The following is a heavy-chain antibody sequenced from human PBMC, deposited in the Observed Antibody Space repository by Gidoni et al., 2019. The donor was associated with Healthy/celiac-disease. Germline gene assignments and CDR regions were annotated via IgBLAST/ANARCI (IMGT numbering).Heavy chain of an antibody. J-gene: IGHJ6*02. V-gene: IGHV4-39*01. CDR1: GGSISSLSYY. CDR2: IYYSGST. Sequence: QLQLQESGPGLVKPSETLSLTCTVSGGSISSLSYYWGWLRQPPGKGLEWIGSIYYSGSTYYNPSLKSRVTIAVDTSKNQFSLKLSSVTAADTAVYYCARVSTYADGYSSSWYIPATYYYYGMDVWGQGTTVTVSS. CDR3: ARVSTYADGYSSSWYIPATYYYYGMDV. D-gene: IGHD6-13*01.